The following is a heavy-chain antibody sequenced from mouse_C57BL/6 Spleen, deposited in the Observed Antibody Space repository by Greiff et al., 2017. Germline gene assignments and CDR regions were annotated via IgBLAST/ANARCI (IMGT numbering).Heavy chain of an antibody. CDR1: GYTFTDYA. J-gene: IGHJ4*01. CDR3: ARGAGAYYGSSYVGAMDY. V-gene: IGHV1-67*01. CDR2: ISTYYGDA. Sequence: QVQLQQSGPELVRPGVSVKISCKGSGYTFTDYAMHWVKQSHAKSLEWIGVISTYYGDASYNQKFKDKATMTVDKSSSTAYMELARLTSEDSAVYYCARGAGAYYGSSYVGAMDYWGQGTSVTVSS. D-gene: IGHD1-1*01.